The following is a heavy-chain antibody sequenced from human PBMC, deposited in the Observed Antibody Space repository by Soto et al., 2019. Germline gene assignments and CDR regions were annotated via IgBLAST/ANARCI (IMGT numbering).Heavy chain of an antibody. CDR1: GFIFSRYS. CDR3: ARHGGTPDLYFDY. D-gene: IGHD3-16*01. V-gene: IGHV3-21*04. CDR2: IGTSGSYI. Sequence: PGGSLRLSCAVSGFIFSRYSMNWVRQAPGKGLEWVSSIGTSGSYIYDTDSVKGRFTISRDNTKDSLYLQMSSLRAEDTALYYCARHGGTPDLYFDYWGQGTPVTVSS. J-gene: IGHJ4*02.